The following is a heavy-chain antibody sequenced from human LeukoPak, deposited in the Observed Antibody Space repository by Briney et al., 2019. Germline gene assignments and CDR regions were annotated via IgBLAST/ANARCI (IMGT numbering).Heavy chain of an antibody. CDR2: IYSGGST. Sequence: GGSLRLSCAASGFTVSSNYMSWVRRAPGKGLEWVSVIYSGGSTYYADSVKGRFTISRDNSKNTLYLQMNSLRAEDTAVYYCAGTTVAPLFDYWGQGTLVTVSS. V-gene: IGHV3-66*01. J-gene: IGHJ4*02. CDR3: AGTTVAPLFDY. D-gene: IGHD4-23*01. CDR1: GFTVSSNY.